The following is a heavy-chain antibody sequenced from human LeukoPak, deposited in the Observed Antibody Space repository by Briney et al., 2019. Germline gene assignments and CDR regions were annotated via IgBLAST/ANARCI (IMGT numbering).Heavy chain of an antibody. J-gene: IGHJ4*02. CDR2: INWNGGST. D-gene: IGHD3-3*01. Sequence: GGSLRLSCAASGFTFDDYGMSWVRQAPGKGLEWVSGINWNGGSTGYADSVKGRFTISRDNAKNSLYLQMNSLRAEDTAVYYCARSPYYDFWSGHYFDYWGQGTLVTVSS. V-gene: IGHV3-20*04. CDR1: GFTFDDYG. CDR3: ARSPYYDFWSGHYFDY.